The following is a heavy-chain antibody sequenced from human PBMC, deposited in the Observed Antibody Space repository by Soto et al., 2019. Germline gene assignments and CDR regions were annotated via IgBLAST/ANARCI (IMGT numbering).Heavy chain of an antibody. CDR3: ARGFTTVTTAYYGMDV. Sequence: QVQLVESGGGVVQPGRSLRLSCAASGFTFSSYGMHWVRQAPGKGLEWVAVIWYDGSNKYYADSVKGRFTISRDNSKNTLYLQINSLGAEDTAVYYCARGFTTVTTAYYGMDVWGQGTTVTVSS. V-gene: IGHV3-33*01. CDR1: GFTFSSYG. J-gene: IGHJ6*02. D-gene: IGHD4-4*01. CDR2: IWYDGSNK.